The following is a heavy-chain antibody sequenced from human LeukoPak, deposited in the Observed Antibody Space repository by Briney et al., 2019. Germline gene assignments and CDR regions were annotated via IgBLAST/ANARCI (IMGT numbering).Heavy chain of an antibody. Sequence: GGSLRLSCAASGFTFSSYAMHWVRQAPGKGLEWVAVISYDGSNKYYADSVKGRFTISRDNSKNTLYLQMNSLRAEDTAVYYCAKGVVVITFWGQGTLVTVSS. J-gene: IGHJ4*02. V-gene: IGHV3-30*04. D-gene: IGHD3-22*01. CDR1: GFTFSSYA. CDR2: ISYDGSNK. CDR3: AKGVVVITF.